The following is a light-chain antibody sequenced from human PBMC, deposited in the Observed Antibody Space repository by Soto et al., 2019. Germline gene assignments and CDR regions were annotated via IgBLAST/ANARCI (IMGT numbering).Light chain of an antibody. V-gene: IGKV3-20*01. CDR2: GAS. CDR1: QSISSRY. Sequence: EIVLTQSPGTLSLSPGERATLSCRASQSISSRYLAWYQQKPGQAPRLLIYGASSRATGIPDRFSGSGSGTDFSLTISRLEPEDFVVYYCQQYGSSPPFTFGPGTKVDIK. CDR3: QQYGSSPPFT. J-gene: IGKJ3*01.